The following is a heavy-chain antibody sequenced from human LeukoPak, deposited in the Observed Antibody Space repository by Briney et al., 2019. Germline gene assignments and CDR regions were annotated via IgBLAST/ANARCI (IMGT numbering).Heavy chain of an antibody. V-gene: IGHV1-69*13. D-gene: IGHD3-3*01. CDR1: GGTFSSYA. J-gene: IGHJ6*02. CDR3: VRDDYDFWSGYYTPYYYYYYGMDV. CDR2: VIPIFGTA. Sequence: SVKVSCKASGGTFSSYAISWVRQAPGQGLEWMGGVIPIFGTANYAQKFQGRVTITADESTSTAYMELSSLRSEDTAVYYCVRDDYDFWSGYYTPYYYYYYGMDVWGQGTTVTVSS.